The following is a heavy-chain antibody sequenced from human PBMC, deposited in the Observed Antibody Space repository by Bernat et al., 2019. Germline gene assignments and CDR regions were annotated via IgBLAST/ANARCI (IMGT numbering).Heavy chain of an antibody. Sequence: EVQLVESGGDLVQPGGSLKLSCAASGFTFSGSTMHWVRQASGKGLEWVGRIRSKVDNYATTYAVSVKGRFTISRDNSKNTLYLQMNSLRAEDTAVYYCARDWQQLVRYYYYGMDVWGQGTTVTVSS. V-gene: IGHV3-73*02. CDR3: ARDWQQLVRYYYYGMDV. CDR2: IRSKVDNYAT. CDR1: GFTFSGST. J-gene: IGHJ6*02. D-gene: IGHD6-6*01.